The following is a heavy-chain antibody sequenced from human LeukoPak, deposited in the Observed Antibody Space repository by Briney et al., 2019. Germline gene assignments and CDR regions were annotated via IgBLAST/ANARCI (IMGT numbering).Heavy chain of an antibody. CDR3: ARGTVRGLDYFDY. D-gene: IGHD3-10*01. V-gene: IGHV4-34*01. CDR1: GGSFSGYY. J-gene: IGHJ4*02. CDR2: INHSGST. Sequence: PSETLPLTCAVYGGSFSGYYWSWIRQPPGKGLEWIGEINHSGSTNYNPSLKSRVTISVDTSKNQFSLKLSSVTAADTAVYYCARGTVRGLDYFDYWGQGTLVTVSS.